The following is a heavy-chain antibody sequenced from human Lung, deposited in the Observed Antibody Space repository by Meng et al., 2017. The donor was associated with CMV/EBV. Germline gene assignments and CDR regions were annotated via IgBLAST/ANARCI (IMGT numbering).Heavy chain of an antibody. Sequence: SVXVSXKASGGTFSSYTISWVRQAPGQGLEWMGRIIPILGIANYAQKFQGRVTITADKSTSTAYMELSSLRSEDTAVYYCARSPNAIVVVPAASWFDPWGQGTLVTVPS. V-gene: IGHV1-69*02. D-gene: IGHD2-2*01. J-gene: IGHJ5*02. CDR1: GGTFSSYT. CDR2: IIPILGIA. CDR3: ARSPNAIVVVPAASWFDP.